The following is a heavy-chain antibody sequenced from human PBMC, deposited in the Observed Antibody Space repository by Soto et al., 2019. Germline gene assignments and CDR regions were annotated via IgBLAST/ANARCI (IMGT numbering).Heavy chain of an antibody. D-gene: IGHD2-2*01. Sequence: ASVKVSCKASGYAFTNYGITWVRQAPGQGLEWMGWINAGNGNTKYSQKFQGRVTITRDTSASTAYMELSSLRSEDTAVYYCARDIVVVPAFRNYFDYWGQGTLVTVSS. CDR3: ARDIVVVPAFRNYFDY. J-gene: IGHJ4*02. CDR2: INAGNGNT. V-gene: IGHV1-3*01. CDR1: GYAFTNYG.